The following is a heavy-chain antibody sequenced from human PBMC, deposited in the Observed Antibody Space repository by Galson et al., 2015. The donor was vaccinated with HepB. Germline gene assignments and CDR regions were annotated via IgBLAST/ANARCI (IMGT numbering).Heavy chain of an antibody. Sequence: SVKVSCKASGYTFTGYYMHWVRQAPGQGLEWMGWINPNSGGTNYAQKFQGRVTMTRDTSISTAYMELSRLRSDDTAVYYCASASITMIVVATNDAFDIWGQGTMVTVSS. CDR3: ASASITMIVVATNDAFDI. V-gene: IGHV1-2*02. J-gene: IGHJ3*02. CDR1: GYTFTGYY. CDR2: INPNSGGT. D-gene: IGHD3-22*01.